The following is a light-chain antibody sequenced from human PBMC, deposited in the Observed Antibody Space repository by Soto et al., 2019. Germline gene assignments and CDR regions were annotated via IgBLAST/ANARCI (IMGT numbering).Light chain of an antibody. J-gene: IGKJ5*01. CDR1: QSISSW. CDR2: KAS. V-gene: IGKV1-5*03. Sequence: DIQMTQSPSTLSASVGDRVTITCRASQSISSWVAWYQQKPGKGPKLLIYKASHLESGVPSRFSGSGSGTEFTLTISSLQPGDSAIYYCQQADTFPITFGQGTRLEIK. CDR3: QQADTFPIT.